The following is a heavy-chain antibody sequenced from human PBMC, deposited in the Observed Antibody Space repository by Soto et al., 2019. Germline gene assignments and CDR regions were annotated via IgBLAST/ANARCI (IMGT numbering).Heavy chain of an antibody. D-gene: IGHD5-18*01. Sequence: QVRLVESGGGVVHPGGSLRLSCKASGFGFSAYSMHWVRQAPGKGLEWVAVIQHNGNYIQYADFVRGRFTISRDNYKSILYLEMNGLTPEDTALYYCVRVGWGYTYGNGLDGWGQGTTVTVSS. CDR2: IQHNGNYI. V-gene: IGHV3-30-3*01. CDR3: VRVGWGYTYGNGLDG. J-gene: IGHJ6*02. CDR1: GFGFSAYS.